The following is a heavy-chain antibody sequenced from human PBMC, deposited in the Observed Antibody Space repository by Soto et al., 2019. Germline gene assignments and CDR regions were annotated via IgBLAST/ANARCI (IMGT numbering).Heavy chain of an antibody. CDR3: ARHGVGDILTGQPDY. Sequence: GESLKISCKGSGYGFTSYCIGWVRQMPGKGLEWMGIIYPGDSDTRYSPSFQGQVTISADKSISTAYLQWSSLKASDTAMYYCARHGVGDILTGQPDYWGQGTLVTVSS. CDR2: IYPGDSDT. D-gene: IGHD3-9*01. CDR1: GYGFTSYC. V-gene: IGHV5-51*01. J-gene: IGHJ4*02.